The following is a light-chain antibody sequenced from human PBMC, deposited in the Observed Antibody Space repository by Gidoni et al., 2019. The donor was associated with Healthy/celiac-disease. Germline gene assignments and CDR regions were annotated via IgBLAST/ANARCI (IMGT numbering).Light chain of an antibody. Sequence: QSELTQSPSASGTPGQRVTISCSGRPSNIGKNTVNWYQQLPGAAPTLLIYNNHQRPSGVPDRFSASKSGTSASLAISGLQSADEADYYCEAWDDTLNGRVFGGGTKVTVL. CDR1: PSNIGKNT. V-gene: IGLV1-44*01. J-gene: IGLJ3*02. CDR2: NNH. CDR3: EAWDDTLNGRV.